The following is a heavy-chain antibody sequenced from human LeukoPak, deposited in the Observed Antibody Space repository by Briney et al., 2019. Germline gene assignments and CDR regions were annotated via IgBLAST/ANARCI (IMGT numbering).Heavy chain of an antibody. Sequence: PSETLSLTCAVYGGSFSGYYWSWIRQPPGKGLEWIGEINHSGSTNYNPFLKSRVTISVDTSKNQFSLKLSSVTAADTAVYYCARYPGPKGFDYWGQGTLVTVSS. J-gene: IGHJ4*02. V-gene: IGHV4-34*01. CDR2: INHSGST. CDR3: ARYPGPKGFDY. CDR1: GGSFSGYY.